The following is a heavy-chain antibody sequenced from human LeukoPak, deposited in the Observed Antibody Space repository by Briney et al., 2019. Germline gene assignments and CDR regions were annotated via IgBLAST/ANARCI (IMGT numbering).Heavy chain of an antibody. Sequence: GESLKISCKGSGYSFTSYWIGWVRQMPGKGLEWMGIIYPGDSDTRYSPSFQGQVTIPADKSISTAYLQWSSLKASDTAMYYCARSPLGYCTGGSCPAFDYWGQGTLVTVSS. J-gene: IGHJ4*02. CDR2: IYPGDSDT. D-gene: IGHD2-15*01. V-gene: IGHV5-51*01. CDR1: GYSFTSYW. CDR3: ARSPLGYCTGGSCPAFDY.